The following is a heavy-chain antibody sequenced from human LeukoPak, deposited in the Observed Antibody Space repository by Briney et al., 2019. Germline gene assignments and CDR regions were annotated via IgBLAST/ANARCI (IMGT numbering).Heavy chain of an antibody. CDR2: ISPYNGKT. CDR3: ARSLTGYSSGWFNYYYYYGMDV. J-gene: IGHJ6*02. Sequence: ASVKVSCKASGYIFINFFSSYGITWVRQAPGQVLEWMGWISPYNGKTKFAQKFQGIVTMTTETSTSTAYMELSSLRSEDTAVYYCARSLTGYSSGWFNYYYYYGMDVWGQGTTVTVSS. V-gene: IGHV1-18*01. D-gene: IGHD6-19*01. CDR1: GYIFINFFSSYG.